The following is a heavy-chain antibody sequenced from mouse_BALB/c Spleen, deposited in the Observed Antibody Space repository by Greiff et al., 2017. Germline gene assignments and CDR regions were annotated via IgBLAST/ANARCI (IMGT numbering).Heavy chain of an antibody. D-gene: IGHD2-4*01. CDR3: ARVYYDYNYAMDY. CDR2: ISSGGSYT. V-gene: IGHV5-9-4*01. Sequence: EVQVVESGGGLVKPGGSLKLSCAASGFTFSSYAMSWVRQSPEKRLEWVAEISSGGSYTYYPDTVTGRFTISRDNAKNTLYLEMSSLRSEDTAMYYCARVYYDYNYAMDYWGQGTSVTVSS. J-gene: IGHJ4*01. CDR1: GFTFSSYA.